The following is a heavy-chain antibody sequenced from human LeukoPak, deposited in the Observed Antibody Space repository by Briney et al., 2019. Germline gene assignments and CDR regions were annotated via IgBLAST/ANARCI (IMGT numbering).Heavy chain of an antibody. V-gene: IGHV1-18*01. D-gene: IGHD1-26*01. J-gene: IGHJ4*02. CDR2: ISAYNGNT. Sequence: ASVKVSCKASGGTFSSYAISWVRQAPGQGLEWMGWISAYNGNTNYAQKLQGRVTMTTDTSTSTAYMELRSLRSDDTAVYYCARAPYSGSQYPDYWGQGTLVTVSS. CDR3: ARAPYSGSQYPDY. CDR1: GGTFSSYA.